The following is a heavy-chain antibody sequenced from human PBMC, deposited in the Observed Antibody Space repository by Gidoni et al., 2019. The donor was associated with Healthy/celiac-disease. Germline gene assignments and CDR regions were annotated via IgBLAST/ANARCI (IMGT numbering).Heavy chain of an antibody. D-gene: IGHD3-22*01. CDR1: GGTFSSYA. CDR2: IIPIFGTA. J-gene: IGHJ5*02. CDR3: AMYDSSGGVPYWFDP. Sequence: QVQLVPSGAEVMKPGSSVKVSCKASGGTFSSYAISWGRQAPGQGLEWMGGIIPIFGTANDAQKFQGRVTITADESTSTAYMELSSLRSEDTAVYYCAMYDSSGGVPYWFDPWGQGTLVTVSS. V-gene: IGHV1-69*01.